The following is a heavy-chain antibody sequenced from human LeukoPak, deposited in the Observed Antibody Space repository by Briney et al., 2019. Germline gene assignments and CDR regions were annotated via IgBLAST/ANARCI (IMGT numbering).Heavy chain of an antibody. J-gene: IGHJ4*02. D-gene: IGHD6-19*01. CDR1: GGSFSGYY. CDR3: ARLGWYSSGWSPRPFDY. Sequence: PSQTLSLTCAVYGGSFSGYYWSWIRQPPGKGLEWIGEINHSGSTNYNPSLKSRVTISVDTSKNQFSLKLSSVTAADTAVYYCARLGWYSSGWSPRPFDYWGQGTLVTVSS. CDR2: INHSGST. V-gene: IGHV4-34*01.